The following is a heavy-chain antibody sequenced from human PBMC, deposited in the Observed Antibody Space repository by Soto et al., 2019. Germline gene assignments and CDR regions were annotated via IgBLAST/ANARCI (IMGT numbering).Heavy chain of an antibody. D-gene: IGHD2-21*02. V-gene: IGHV3-7*01. CDR2: IKPDGSAT. Sequence: EVQLVESGGGLVQPGGSLRLSCAVSGFTFCSYWMNWVRLIPGKGLEWVAYIKPDGSATYYVDSVKGRFTISRDNAKNSLYLQMNSLRVEDTSVYYCARAGYCGPGCYYYFDYWGQGTLVTVSS. CDR1: GFTFCSYW. J-gene: IGHJ4*02. CDR3: ARAGYCGPGCYYYFDY.